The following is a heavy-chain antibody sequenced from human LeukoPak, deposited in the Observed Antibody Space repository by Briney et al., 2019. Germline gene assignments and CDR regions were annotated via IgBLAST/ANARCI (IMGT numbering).Heavy chain of an antibody. D-gene: IGHD3-22*01. CDR1: GGSISSGSYY. J-gene: IGHJ4*02. CDR2: IYYSGST. Sequence: SETLSLTCTVSGGSISSGSYYWSWIRQPPGKGLEWIGYIYYSGSTNYNPSLKSRVTISVDTSKNQFSLKLSSVTAADTAVYYCASLRSQDDSSGYYYFSGEAFFDYWGQGTLVTVSS. CDR3: ASLRSQDDSSGYYYFSGEAFFDY. V-gene: IGHV4-61*01.